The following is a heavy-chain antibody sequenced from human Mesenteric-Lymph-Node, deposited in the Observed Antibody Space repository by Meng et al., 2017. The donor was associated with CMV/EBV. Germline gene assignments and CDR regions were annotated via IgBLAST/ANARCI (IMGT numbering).Heavy chain of an antibody. CDR1: GGSFSGYR. V-gene: IGHV4-34*01. D-gene: IGHD3-10*01. CDR3: ARGGRFEEYYFDY. CDR2: IKDSGST. J-gene: IGHJ4*02. Sequence: SETLSLTCNVYGGSFSGYRWSWIRRPPGKGLEWIGEIKDSGSTNYNPSLKSRVTISVDTSKNQFSLNLSSVTAADTAVYYCARGGRFEEYYFDYWGQGTLVTVSS.